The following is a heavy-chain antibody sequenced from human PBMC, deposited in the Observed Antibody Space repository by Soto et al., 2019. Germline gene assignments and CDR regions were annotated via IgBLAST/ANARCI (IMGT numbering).Heavy chain of an antibody. V-gene: IGHV4-34*01. D-gene: IGHD2-15*01. CDR2: INHSGST. Sequence: PSETLSLTCAVYGGSFSGYYWSWIRQPPGKGLEWIGEINHSGSTNYNPSLKSRVTISVDTSKNQFSLKLSSVTAADTAVYYCARGWSGGVFFGFDYWGQGTLVTVSS. CDR3: ARGWSGGVFFGFDY. CDR1: GGSFSGYY. J-gene: IGHJ4*02.